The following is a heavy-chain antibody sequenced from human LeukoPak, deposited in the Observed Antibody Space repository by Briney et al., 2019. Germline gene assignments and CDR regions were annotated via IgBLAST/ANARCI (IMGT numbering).Heavy chain of an antibody. CDR3: ARDSCGGGGCYSWFFDL. Sequence: SETLSLTCTVSGGSISIDGYYWSWIRQHPGKGLEWIGYMSNSGSTYYNPSLKSRVTISMDTSKSQFSLKLNSVIDADTAVYYCARDSCGGGGCYSWFFDLWGRGTLLTVSS. V-gene: IGHV4-31*03. D-gene: IGHD2-15*01. J-gene: IGHJ2*01. CDR1: GGSISIDGYY. CDR2: MSNSGST.